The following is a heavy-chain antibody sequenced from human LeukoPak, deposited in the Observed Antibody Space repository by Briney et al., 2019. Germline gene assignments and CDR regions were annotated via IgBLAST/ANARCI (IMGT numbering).Heavy chain of an antibody. CDR1: GYTFTSYG. D-gene: IGHD5-12*01. J-gene: IGHJ4*02. Sequence: VASEKVSCKASGYTFTSYGISWVRQAPGQGLEWMGWISAYNGNTNYAQKLQGRVTMTTDTSTGTAYMELRSLRSDDTAVYYCAGSFGYSGYPGFDYWGQGTLVTVSS. V-gene: IGHV1-18*01. CDR3: AGSFGYSGYPGFDY. CDR2: ISAYNGNT.